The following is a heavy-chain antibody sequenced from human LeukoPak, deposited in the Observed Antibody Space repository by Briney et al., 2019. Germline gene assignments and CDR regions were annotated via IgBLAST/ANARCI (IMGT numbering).Heavy chain of an antibody. J-gene: IGHJ4*02. Sequence: ASVKVSCKASGYTFTSYGISWVRQAPGQGLEWMGWISAYNGNTNYAQKLQGRVTMTTDTSTSTAYMELRSLRSDDTAVYHCARVRDTAMPSDYWGQGTLVTVSS. D-gene: IGHD5-18*01. CDR1: GYTFTSYG. CDR2: ISAYNGNT. CDR3: ARVRDTAMPSDY. V-gene: IGHV1-18*04.